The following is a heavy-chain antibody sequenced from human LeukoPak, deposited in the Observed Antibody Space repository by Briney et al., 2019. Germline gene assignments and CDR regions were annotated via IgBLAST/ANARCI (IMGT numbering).Heavy chain of an antibody. CDR1: GFTVSSNY. CDR3: AIGIRGIYAFDS. V-gene: IGHV3-20*04. J-gene: IGHJ3*02. Sequence: GSLRLSCAASGFTVSSNYMSWVRQAPGKGLEWVSGFNWNGASTGYADSVRGRFTISRDHAKTSLYLQMNSLRAEDTAFYYCAIGIRGIYAFDSWGQGTMVTVSS. D-gene: IGHD3-10*01. CDR2: FNWNGAST.